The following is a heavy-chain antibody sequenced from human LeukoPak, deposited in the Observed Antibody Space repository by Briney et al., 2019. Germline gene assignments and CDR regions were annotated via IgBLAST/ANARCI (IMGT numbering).Heavy chain of an antibody. CDR2: IWYDGSNK. J-gene: IGHJ6*02. CDR3: ARGKYCSSTSCYRKYYYYYGMDV. V-gene: IGHV3-33*01. Sequence: QPGGSLRLSCAASGFTFSSYGMHWVRQAPGKGLEWVAVIWYDGSNKYYADSVKGRFTISRDNSKNTLYLQMNSLRAEDTAVYYCARGKYCSSTSCYRKYYYYYGMDVWGQGTTVTVSS. D-gene: IGHD2-2*02. CDR1: GFTFSSYG.